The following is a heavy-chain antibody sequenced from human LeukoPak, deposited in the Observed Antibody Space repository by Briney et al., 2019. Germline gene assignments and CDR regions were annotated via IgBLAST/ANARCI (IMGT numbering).Heavy chain of an antibody. CDR2: IYTSGSS. Sequence: PSETLSLTCTVSGGSISIYYWSWIRQPAEKGLECIGRIYTSGSSNYNPSLKSRVTMSVDTSKNQFSLKQSPVTAADTAVYYCARAGMTTVTDFDYWGQGTLVTVSS. CDR1: GGSISIYY. J-gene: IGHJ4*02. D-gene: IGHD4-17*01. V-gene: IGHV4-4*07. CDR3: ARAGMTTVTDFDY.